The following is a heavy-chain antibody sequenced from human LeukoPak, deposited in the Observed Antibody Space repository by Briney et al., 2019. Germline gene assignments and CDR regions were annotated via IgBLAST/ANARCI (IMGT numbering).Heavy chain of an antibody. CDR3: AKGISPEMAIADY. CDR2: ISWNSGSI. J-gene: IGHJ4*02. CDR1: GFTFDDYA. D-gene: IGHD5-24*01. V-gene: IGHV3-9*01. Sequence: PGGSLRLSCAASGFTFDDYAMHWVRQAPGKGLEWVSGISWNSGSIGYADSVKGRFTISRDNAKNSLYLQMNSLRAEDTALYYCAKGISPEMAIADYWGQGTLVTVSS.